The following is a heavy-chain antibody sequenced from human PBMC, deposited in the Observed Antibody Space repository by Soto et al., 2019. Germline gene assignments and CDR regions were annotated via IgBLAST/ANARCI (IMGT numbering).Heavy chain of an antibody. CDR2: INHSGST. D-gene: IGHD3-22*01. Sequence: QVQLQQWGAGLLKPSETLSLTCAVYGRSFSGYSWSWIRQPPGTGLGWIGEINHSGSTNYNPSLKGPVTMPVDTSKNQFSMKLRSAVAADAAVYYCARRFHDYDSRWLAEGYYFDYWGQGTLVT. J-gene: IGHJ4*02. V-gene: IGHV4-34*01. CDR3: ARRFHDYDSRWLAEGYYFDY. CDR1: GRSFSGYS.